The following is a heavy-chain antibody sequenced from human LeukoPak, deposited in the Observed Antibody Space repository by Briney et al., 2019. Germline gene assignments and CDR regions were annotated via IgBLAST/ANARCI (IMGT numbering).Heavy chain of an antibody. D-gene: IGHD3-22*01. CDR2: IRKKVNGYTT. V-gene: IGHV3-72*01. Sequence: GGSLRLSCAASGFTFSDHYMDWVRQAPGKGLEWVGRIRKKVNGYTTEYVASVKGRFTISRDDSKISLYLQMNSLKTEDTALYYCARVRDSDGYSYDYWGQGTLVTVSS. CDR3: ARVRDSDGYSYDY. CDR1: GFTFSDHY. J-gene: IGHJ4*02.